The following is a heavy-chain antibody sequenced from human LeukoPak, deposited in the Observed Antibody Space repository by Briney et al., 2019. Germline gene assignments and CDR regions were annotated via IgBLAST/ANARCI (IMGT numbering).Heavy chain of an antibody. CDR1: GGSFSSSTYY. CDR2: IYYSVST. D-gene: IGHD5-12*01. CDR3: ARHTQQWLRWD. V-gene: IGHV4-39*01. Sequence: SETLSLTCTVSGGSFSSSTYYWGWIRQPPGKGLEWIGSIYYSVSTYYNPSLKSRATISVDTSKNQFSLKLGSVTAADTAVYYCARHTQQWLRWDWGQGTLVTVSS. J-gene: IGHJ4*02.